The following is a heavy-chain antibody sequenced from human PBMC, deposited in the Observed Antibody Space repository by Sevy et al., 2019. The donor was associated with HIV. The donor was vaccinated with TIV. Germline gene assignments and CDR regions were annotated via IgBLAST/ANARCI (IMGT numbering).Heavy chain of an antibody. D-gene: IGHD2-2*01. V-gene: IGHV4-4*07. CDR1: GGSISSYY. J-gene: IGHJ4*02. CDR2: IYTSGST. CDR3: ARDTGGSSSTSCYYYFDY. Sequence: SETLSLTCTVSGGSISSYYWSWIRQPAGKGLEWIGRIYTSGSTNYNPSLKSRVTMSVDTSKNQFSLKLSSVTAADTAVYYCARDTGGSSSTSCYYYFDYWGQGTLVTVSS.